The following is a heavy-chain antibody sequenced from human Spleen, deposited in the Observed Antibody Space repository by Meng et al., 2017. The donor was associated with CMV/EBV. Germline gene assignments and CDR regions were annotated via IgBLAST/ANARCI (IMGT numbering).Heavy chain of an antibody. V-gene: IGHV3-21*01. J-gene: IGHJ5*02. CDR1: GFTFSSYS. D-gene: IGHD5-18*01. Sequence: GGSLRLSCAASGFTFSSYSMNWVRQAPGKGLEWVSSISSSSSYIYYADSVKGRFTISRDNAKNSLYLQMNSLRAEDTAVYYCAICGTAMVTCWFDPWGQGTLVTVSS. CDR2: ISSSSSYI. CDR3: AICGTAMVTCWFDP.